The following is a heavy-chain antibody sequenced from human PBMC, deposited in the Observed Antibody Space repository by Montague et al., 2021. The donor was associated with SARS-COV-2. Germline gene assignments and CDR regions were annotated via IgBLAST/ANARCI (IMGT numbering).Heavy chain of an antibody. V-gene: IGHV4-4*08. CDR1: GGSISGHY. D-gene: IGHD3-10*01. Sequence: SETLSLTCSVSGGSISGHYWSWIRQPPGKGLEWIGYFDHSGDTKYNPSLKSRATMPVDTSKNQFSLELRSVTAADTAVYYCASIGCVDLWLNLGWFDPWGQGTLVTVSS. CDR3: ASIGCVDLWLNLGWFDP. J-gene: IGHJ5*02. CDR2: FDHSGDT.